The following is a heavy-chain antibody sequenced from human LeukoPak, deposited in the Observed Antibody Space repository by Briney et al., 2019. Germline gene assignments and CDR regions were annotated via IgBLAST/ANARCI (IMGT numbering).Heavy chain of an antibody. Sequence: SETLSLTCAVYGGSFSGYYWSWIRQPPGKGLERIGEINHSGSTNYNPSLKSRVTISVDTSKNQFSLKLSSVTAADTAVYYCARADIVVVPAAPDAFDIWGQGTMVTVSS. V-gene: IGHV4-34*01. CDR2: INHSGST. D-gene: IGHD2-2*01. CDR1: GGSFSGYY. J-gene: IGHJ3*02. CDR3: ARADIVVVPAAPDAFDI.